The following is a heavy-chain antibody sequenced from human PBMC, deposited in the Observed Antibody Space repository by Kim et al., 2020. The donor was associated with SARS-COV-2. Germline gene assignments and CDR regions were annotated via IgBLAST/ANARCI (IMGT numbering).Heavy chain of an antibody. J-gene: IGHJ4*02. CDR3: ARGGDPAKELDFEF. CDR2: ISFSGST. V-gene: IGHV4-59*08. Sequence: SETLSLTCTVSAGSLSTYYWSWIRQPPGKGLEWIGYISFSGSTNSNPSLRSRVTMSVDTSKNQFSLRLSSVTAADTAVYYFARGGDPAKELDFEFWGQGT. D-gene: IGHD2-2*01. CDR1: AGSLSTYY.